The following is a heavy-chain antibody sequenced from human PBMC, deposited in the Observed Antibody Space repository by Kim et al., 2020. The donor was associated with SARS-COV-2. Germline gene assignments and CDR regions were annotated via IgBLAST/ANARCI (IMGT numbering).Heavy chain of an antibody. CDR3: ARGSDIVGFNWFDP. J-gene: IGHJ5*02. V-gene: IGHV1-69*04. CDR1: GGTFSSYA. CDR2: IIPILGIA. D-gene: IGHD5-12*01. Sequence: SVQVSCKASGGTFSSYAISWVRQAPGQGLEWMGRIIPILGIANYAQKFQGRVTITADKSTSTAYMELSSLRSEDTAVYYCARGSDIVGFNWFDPWGQGT.